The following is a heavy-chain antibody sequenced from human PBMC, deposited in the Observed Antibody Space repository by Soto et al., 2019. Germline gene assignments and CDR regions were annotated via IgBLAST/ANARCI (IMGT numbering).Heavy chain of an antibody. CDR2: ISTYNGNT. CDR1: GYTFTSYD. CDR3: ARGMGQPLDY. D-gene: IGHD3-16*01. Sequence: QVQLVQSGAEVKKPGASVKVSCKASGYTFTSYDISWVRQAPGQGLEWMGWISTYNGNTNYAQRLQGRVTMTTDTXXXXXXXXXXXXXXXXXXXXXXARGMGQPLDYWGQGTLVT. V-gene: IGHV1-18*01. J-gene: IGHJ4*02.